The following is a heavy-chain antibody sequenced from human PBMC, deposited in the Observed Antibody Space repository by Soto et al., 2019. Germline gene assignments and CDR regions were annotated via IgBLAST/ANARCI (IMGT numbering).Heavy chain of an antibody. CDR3: ARAKASGFGYGMDV. CDR1: GGSISSGGYY. J-gene: IGHJ6*02. Sequence: PSETLSLTCTVSGGSISSGGYYWSWIRQHPGKGLEWIGYIYYSGSTYYNPSLKSRVTISVDTSKNQFSLKLGSVTAADTAVYYCARAKASGFGYGMDVWGQGTTVTVSS. CDR2: IYYSGST. V-gene: IGHV4-31*03. D-gene: IGHD3-16*01.